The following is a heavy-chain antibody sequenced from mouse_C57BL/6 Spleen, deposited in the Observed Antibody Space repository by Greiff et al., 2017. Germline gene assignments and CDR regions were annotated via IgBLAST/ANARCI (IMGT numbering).Heavy chain of an antibody. CDR1: GYTFTSYW. D-gene: IGHD1-1*01. CDR2: IDPSDSYT. V-gene: IGHV1-59*01. CDR3: ARFTTNY. J-gene: IGHJ2*01. Sequence: QVQLQQPGAELVRPGTSVKLSCKASGYTFTSYWMHWVKQRPGQGLEWIGVIDPSDSYTNYNQKFKGKATLTVDTSSSTAYMQLSSLTSEDSAVYYCARFTTNYWGQGTTLTVSS.